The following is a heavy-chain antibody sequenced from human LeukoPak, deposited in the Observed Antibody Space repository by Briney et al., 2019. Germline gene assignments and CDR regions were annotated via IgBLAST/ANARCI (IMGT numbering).Heavy chain of an antibody. V-gene: IGHV4-39*02. CDR2: IYYSGST. J-gene: IGHJ4*02. D-gene: IGHD2-2*01. CDR1: GGSISSSSYY. Sequence: SETLSLTCTVSGGSISSSSYYWGWIRQPPGKGLEWIGSIYYSGSTYYNPSLKSRVTISVDTSKNHFSLKLSSVTAADTAVYYCARGLGYCSSTSCFPFDYWGQGTLVTVSS. CDR3: ARGLGYCSSTSCFPFDY.